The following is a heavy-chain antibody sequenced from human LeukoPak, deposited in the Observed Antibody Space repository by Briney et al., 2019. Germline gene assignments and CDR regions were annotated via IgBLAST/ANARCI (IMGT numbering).Heavy chain of an antibody. J-gene: IGHJ4*02. Sequence: SETLSLTCTVSGGSISSYYGSWIRQPPGKGLEWIGYIYYSGTTNYNPSLKSRVAISVDTSKNQFSLKLSSVTAADTAVYYCARPYGAAGLDWGQGTLVTVSS. D-gene: IGHD4-17*01. CDR1: GGSISSYY. CDR3: ARPYGAAGLD. V-gene: IGHV4-59*08. CDR2: IYYSGTT.